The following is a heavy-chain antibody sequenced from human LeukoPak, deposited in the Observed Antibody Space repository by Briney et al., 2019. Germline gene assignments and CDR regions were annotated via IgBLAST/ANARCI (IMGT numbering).Heavy chain of an antibody. CDR3: ARDLGQYYDTSDNWFDP. CDR1: GGSISSSSYY. Sequence: KSSETLSLTCTVSGGSISSSSYYWAWIRQPPGKGLEWIGSIYYGVTTYYNPSLKSRVTISVDTSKNHFSLKLSSVTAADTAVYYCARDLGQYYDTSDNWFDPWGQGTLVTVSS. CDR2: IYYGVTT. D-gene: IGHD3-22*01. V-gene: IGHV4-39*02. J-gene: IGHJ5*02.